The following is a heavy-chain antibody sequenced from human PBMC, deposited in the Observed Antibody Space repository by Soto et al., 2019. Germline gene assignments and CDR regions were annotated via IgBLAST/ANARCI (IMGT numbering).Heavy chain of an antibody. CDR2: MSPNSGNT. D-gene: IGHD1-1*01. CDR3: ARGKSLEN. J-gene: IGHJ4*02. Sequence: QVQLVQCGAEVKKPGASVKVSCMASGYTFTSCDISWVRQATGQGLEWMGWMSPNSGNTGYAQKFQGRVTMTRDTSITTAYMELSSLRSEDTAVYYCARGKSLENWGQGTLVTVSS. V-gene: IGHV1-8*01. CDR1: GYTFTSCD.